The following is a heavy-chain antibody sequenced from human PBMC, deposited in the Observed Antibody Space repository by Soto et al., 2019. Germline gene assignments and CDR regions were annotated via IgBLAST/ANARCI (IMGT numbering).Heavy chain of an antibody. Sequence: SGPTLVNPTQTLTLTCTFSGFSLSTSGMCVSWIRQPPGKALEWLALIDWDDDKYYSTSLKTRLTISKDTSKNQVVLTMTNMDPVDTATYYCARINYDILTGIQWYYFDYWGQGTLVTVSS. J-gene: IGHJ4*02. CDR3: ARINYDILTGIQWYYFDY. V-gene: IGHV2-70*01. CDR1: GFSLSTSGMC. D-gene: IGHD3-9*01. CDR2: IDWDDDK.